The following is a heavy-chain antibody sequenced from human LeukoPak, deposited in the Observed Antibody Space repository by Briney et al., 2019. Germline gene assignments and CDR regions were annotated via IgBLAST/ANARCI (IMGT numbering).Heavy chain of an antibody. D-gene: IGHD3-22*01. CDR3: AKGSSGYFADL. V-gene: IGHV3-23*01. CDR1: GFIFNNYG. CDR2: ISNDGGGT. Sequence: QPGGSLRLSCAASGFIFNNYGLIWVRQATGKGLEWVSAISNDGGGTNYADFVKGRFTISRDNSKNTLFLQMNSLRAEDTALYYCAKGSSGYFADLWGQGTLVTVSS. J-gene: IGHJ5*02.